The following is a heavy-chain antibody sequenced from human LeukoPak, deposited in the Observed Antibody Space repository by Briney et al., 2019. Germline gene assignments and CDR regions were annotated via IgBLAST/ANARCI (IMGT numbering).Heavy chain of an antibody. CDR2: INHSGST. D-gene: IGHD3-22*01. CDR1: GGSFSDYY. V-gene: IGHV4-34*01. CDR3: ARGVLYYYDSSGPYYFDY. Sequence: SETLSLTCAVYGGSFSDYYWSWIRQPPGKGLEWIGEINHSGSTNYNPSLKSRVTISVDTSKNQFSLKLSSVTAADTAVYYCARGVLYYYDSSGPYYFDYWGQGTLVTVSS. J-gene: IGHJ4*02.